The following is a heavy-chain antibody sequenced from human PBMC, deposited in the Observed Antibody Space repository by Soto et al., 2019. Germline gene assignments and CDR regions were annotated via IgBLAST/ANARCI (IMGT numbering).Heavy chain of an antibody. D-gene: IGHD3-3*01. V-gene: IGHV1-2*02. CDR1: GYPVTAYY. CDR2: INPATGAA. CDR3: ARGGGVGVAGSAAFDM. Sequence: QLHLVQSGAVVKKPGASVTVSCSASGYPVTAYYMHWVRQAPGRGLEWMGGINPATGAAKYTQTFQGRGTMTRDTATGTGFMELGGMTSEDTAVFYWARGGGVGVAGSAAFDMWGQGTLVTVSS. J-gene: IGHJ3*02.